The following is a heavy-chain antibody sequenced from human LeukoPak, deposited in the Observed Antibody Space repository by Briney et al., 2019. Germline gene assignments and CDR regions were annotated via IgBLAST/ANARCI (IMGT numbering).Heavy chain of an antibody. D-gene: IGHD6-19*01. Sequence: GGSLRLSCAASGFTFSTFGMHWVRQAPGKGLEWVAVIWYDGSNKYYADSVKGRSTISRDNSKNTLYLQLNSLRAEDTAVYYCATQALAVAGTEYYFDYWGQGALVTVSS. CDR3: ATQALAVAGTEYYFDY. CDR1: GFTFSTFG. V-gene: IGHV3-30*02. CDR2: IWYDGSNK. J-gene: IGHJ4*02.